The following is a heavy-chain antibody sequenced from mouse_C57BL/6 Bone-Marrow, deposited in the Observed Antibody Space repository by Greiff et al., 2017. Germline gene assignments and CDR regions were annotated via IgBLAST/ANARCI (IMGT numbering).Heavy chain of an antibody. CDR3: ASCSYYSGSSLALDY. CDR1: GYTFTNYW. D-gene: IGHD1-1*01. J-gene: IGHJ4*01. V-gene: IGHV1-64*01. Sequence: QVQLQQPGAELVKPGASVKLSCKASGYTFTNYWMNWVKQWPGQGLEWIGMMNPIGGSPYYNEKFKSEAILSVDKFSRTAYRELSSLTSEDSAVYDCASCSYYSGSSLALDYWGQGTSVTVTS. CDR2: MNPIGGSP.